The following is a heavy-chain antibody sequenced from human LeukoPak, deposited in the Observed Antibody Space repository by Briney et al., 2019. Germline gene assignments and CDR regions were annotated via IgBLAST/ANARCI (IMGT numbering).Heavy chain of an antibody. CDR1: GGSFSGYY. D-gene: IGHD1-26*01. CDR3: ASRSYNYFDY. CDR2: INHSGST. V-gene: IGHV4-34*01. J-gene: IGHJ4*02. Sequence: SETLSLTCAVYGGSFSGYYWSWIRQPPGKGLEWIGEINHSGSTNYNPSLKSRVTISVDTSKNQFSLKLSSVTAADTAVYYCASRSYNYFDYSGRGTLVTVSS.